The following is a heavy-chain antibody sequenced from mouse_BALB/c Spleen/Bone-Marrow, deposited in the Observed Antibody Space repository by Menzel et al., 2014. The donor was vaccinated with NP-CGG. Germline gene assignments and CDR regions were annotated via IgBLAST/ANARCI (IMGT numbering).Heavy chain of an antibody. V-gene: IGHV1-37*01. CDR2: INPYNGDT. Sequence: EVKLMESGPELVKPGASVKISCKDSGYSFTGYFMNWVKQSHGKSLEWIGRINPYNGDTFNNQKFKGKATLTVDKSSSTAHMELLSLTSEDSAVYYCGVPYYYGSSVFDYWGQCTTLTVSS. D-gene: IGHD1-1*01. J-gene: IGHJ2*01. CDR3: GVPYYYGSSVFDY. CDR1: GYSFTGYF.